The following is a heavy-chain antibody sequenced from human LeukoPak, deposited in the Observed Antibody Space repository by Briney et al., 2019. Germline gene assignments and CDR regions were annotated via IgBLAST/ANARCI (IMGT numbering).Heavy chain of an antibody. D-gene: IGHD4-17*01. V-gene: IGHV4-39*01. Sequence: PSETLSLTCTVSVGSLRGSIYYGGWIRLPPGKGLEWIGSIYYTGRTYYNPSLKTRVTISVHTYKEQLSLTQNSAPPADPPMYYCARHGRDYGDYITWFHPWGQGTLVTVSS. CDR1: VGSLRGSIYY. J-gene: IGHJ5*02. CDR2: IYYTGRT. CDR3: ARHGRDYGDYITWFHP.